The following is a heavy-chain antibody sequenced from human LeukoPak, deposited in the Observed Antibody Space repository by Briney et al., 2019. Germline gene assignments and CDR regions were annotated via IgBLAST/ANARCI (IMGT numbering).Heavy chain of an antibody. CDR3: ARYNNGWYYFDY. V-gene: IGHV4-61*01. CDR1: GGSVSSGSNY. Sequence: PSETLSHTCSVSGGSVSSGSNYWNWIRQPPGKGLEWLGYVYYSGSTTYNPSLKSRVTISVDTSKNQFSLKLSSVTAADTAVYYCARYNNGWYYFDYWGQGTLVTVSS. CDR2: VYYSGST. J-gene: IGHJ4*02. D-gene: IGHD6-19*01.